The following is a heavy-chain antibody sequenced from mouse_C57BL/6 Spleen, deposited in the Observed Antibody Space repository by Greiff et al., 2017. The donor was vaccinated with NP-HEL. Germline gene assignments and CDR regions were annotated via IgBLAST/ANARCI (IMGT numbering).Heavy chain of an antibody. D-gene: IGHD2-4*01. CDR2: IPPNSGST. Sequence: QVQLQQPGAELLKPGASVKLSCKASGYTFTSYWMHWVKQRPGQGLEWIGMIPPNSGSTNYNEKFKSKATLTVDKSSSTASMQLISLTSEDSAFYYCARSDYDYDWGFAYWGQGTLVTVSA. V-gene: IGHV1-64*01. CDR1: GYTFTSYW. CDR3: ARSDYDYDWGFAY. J-gene: IGHJ3*01.